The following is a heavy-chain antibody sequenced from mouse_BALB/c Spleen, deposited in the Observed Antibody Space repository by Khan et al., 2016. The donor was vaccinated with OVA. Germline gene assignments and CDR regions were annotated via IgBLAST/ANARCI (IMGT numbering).Heavy chain of an antibody. J-gene: IGHJ2*01. CDR3: ARTARIKY. Sequence: EVQLQESGPGLVKPSQSLSLSCTVTGYSITSGYGWNWIRQFPGNKLEWMGYISYSGSTNYNPSLKSRISITRDTSKNRFFLQLNSVTTGDTATYYRARTARIKYWGQGTTLTVSS. D-gene: IGHD1-2*01. V-gene: IGHV3-2*02. CDR2: ISYSGST. CDR1: GYSITSGYG.